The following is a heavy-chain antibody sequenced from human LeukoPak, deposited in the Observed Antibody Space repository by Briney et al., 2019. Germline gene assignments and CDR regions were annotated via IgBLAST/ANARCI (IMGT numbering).Heavy chain of an antibody. J-gene: IGHJ4*02. V-gene: IGHV4-34*01. CDR2: INHSGST. CDR1: GGSLSGYY. CDR3: ARDSGYSYGYPLDY. Sequence: SETLSLTCAVYGGSLSGYYWSWIRQPPGKGLEWIGEINHSGSTNYNPSLKSRVTISVDTSKNQFSLKLSSVTAADTAVYYCARDSGYSYGYPLDYWGQGTLVTVSS. D-gene: IGHD5-18*01.